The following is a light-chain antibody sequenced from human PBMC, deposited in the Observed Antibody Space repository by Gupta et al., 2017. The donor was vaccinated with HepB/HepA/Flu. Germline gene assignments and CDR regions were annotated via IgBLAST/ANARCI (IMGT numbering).Light chain of an antibody. V-gene: IGLV3-19*01. CDR1: SLRSYY. CDR3: NSRDSSGNHFYV. CDR2: GKN. J-gene: IGLJ1*01. Sequence: SSELTQDPAVSVALGQTVRITCQGDSLRSYYASWYQQKPGQAPVLVIYGKNNRPSEIPDRFSGSSSGNTASLTITGAQAEDEADYYCNSRDSSGNHFYVFGTGTKVTVL.